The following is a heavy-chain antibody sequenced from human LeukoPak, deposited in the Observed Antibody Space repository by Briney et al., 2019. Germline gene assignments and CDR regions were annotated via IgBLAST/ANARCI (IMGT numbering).Heavy chain of an antibody. Sequence: ASVKVSCKASGYTFTSYDINWVRQATGQGLEWMGWMNPSSGNTGYAQKFQGRVTITRNTSISTAYMELSSLRSEDTAVYYCARAYTYYDFWSGYYTGNYFDYWGQGTLVTVSS. CDR1: GYTFTSYD. D-gene: IGHD3-3*01. CDR3: ARAYTYYDFWSGYYTGNYFDY. J-gene: IGHJ4*02. V-gene: IGHV1-8*03. CDR2: MNPSSGNT.